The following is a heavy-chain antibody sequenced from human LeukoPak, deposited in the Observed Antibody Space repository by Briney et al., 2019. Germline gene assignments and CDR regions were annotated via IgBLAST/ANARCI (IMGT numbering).Heavy chain of an antibody. CDR1: GFTFSSHA. D-gene: IGHD6-19*01. V-gene: IGHV3-23*01. CDR2: MTGSGGSA. CDR3: VKGYSSGWYYFDY. J-gene: IGHJ4*02. Sequence: GGSLRLSCAASGFTFSSHAMNWVRQAPGKGLEWLSAMTGSGGSAYYADSVKDRFTISRDNSKNTLYLQMNSLRAEDTAVYYCVKGYSSGWYYFDYWGQGTLVAVSS.